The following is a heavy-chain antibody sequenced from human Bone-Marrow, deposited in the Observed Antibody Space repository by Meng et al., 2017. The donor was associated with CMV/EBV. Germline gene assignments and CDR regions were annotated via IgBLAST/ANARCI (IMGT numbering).Heavy chain of an antibody. V-gene: IGHV3-23*01. D-gene: IGHD1-7*01. CDR1: GFTFSSYA. J-gene: IGHJ4*02. CDR2: IHGRGVST. CDR3: ARNYPLDY. Sequence: SLRLSCAASGFTFSSYAMSWVRQAPGKGLEWVSGIHGRGVSTYYADSVKGRFTISRDNAKNTLYLQMNSLRAEDTAVYYCARNYPLDYWGRGTLVTVSS.